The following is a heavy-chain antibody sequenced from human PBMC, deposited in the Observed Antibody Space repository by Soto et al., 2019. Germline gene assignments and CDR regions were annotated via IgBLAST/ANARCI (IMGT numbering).Heavy chain of an antibody. CDR2: IYYSGST. J-gene: IGHJ5*01. CDR3: VRLIGNSWLDS. D-gene: IGHD2-8*01. Sequence: SETLSLTCTVSGGSISSGGYYWSWIRQHPGKGLEWIGYIYYSGSTYYNPSLKSRVTISVDTPKNQFSLKLSSVTAADTAVYYCVRLIGNSWLDSWGQGTPVTVSS. V-gene: IGHV4-31*03. CDR1: GGSISSGGYY.